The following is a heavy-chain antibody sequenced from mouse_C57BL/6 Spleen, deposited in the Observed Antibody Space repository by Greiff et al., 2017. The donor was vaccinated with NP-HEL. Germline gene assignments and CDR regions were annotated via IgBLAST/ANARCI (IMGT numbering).Heavy chain of an antibody. V-gene: IGHV1-64*01. CDR1: GYTFTSYW. Sequence: QVQLQQPGAELVKPGASVKLSCKASGYTFTSYWMHWVKQRPGQGLEWIGMIHPNSGSTNYNENLKSKVTLTVDKSSSTVYMKLSSLTSEDSAVYYCARERSYDYFDYWGHGATLTVS. CDR3: ARERSYDYFDY. CDR2: IHPNSGST. D-gene: IGHD2-12*01. J-gene: IGHJ2*01.